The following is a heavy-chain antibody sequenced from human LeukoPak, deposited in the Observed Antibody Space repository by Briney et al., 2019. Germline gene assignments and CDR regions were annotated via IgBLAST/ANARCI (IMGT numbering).Heavy chain of an antibody. J-gene: IGHJ4*02. CDR2: INTDNGNT. D-gene: IGHD3-10*01. Sequence: ASEKVSCKTSGYTFTKHPMHWVRQAPGQRLEWMGWINTDNGNTKYSEKFQGRVAITRDTSASTAYMELNSLTSEDTALYYCAPLIGAYFDYWGQGTLVTVSS. V-gene: IGHV1-3*04. CDR3: APLIGAYFDY. CDR1: GYTFTKHP.